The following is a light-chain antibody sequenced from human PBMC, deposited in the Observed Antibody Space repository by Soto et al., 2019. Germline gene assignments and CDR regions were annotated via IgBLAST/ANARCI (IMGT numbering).Light chain of an antibody. J-gene: IGKJ1*01. V-gene: IGKV3-20*01. CDR2: GAF. CDR1: QRVSNSY. Sequence: EIVLTQSPGTLSSSPGERVTLYCKASQRVSNSYLAWYQQRPGQAPRLLIYGAFSRATDAPDRFSGSESGTEFTLTIDRLAPEDSAVYFCQQYATSPRTFGQGTKVEVK. CDR3: QQYATSPRT.